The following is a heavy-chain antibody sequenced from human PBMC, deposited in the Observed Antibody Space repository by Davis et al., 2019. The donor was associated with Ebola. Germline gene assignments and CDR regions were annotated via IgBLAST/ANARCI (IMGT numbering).Heavy chain of an antibody. D-gene: IGHD3-22*01. Sequence: GESLKIPCAASGCSFSTYGMHWVRQAPRKGLEWVAFIRSEATSQDYGKSVQGRFFISRDDSKITLYLQMNSLRVDDTAVYFCARDGPNYDVDYWGQGTLVTGSA. J-gene: IGHJ4*02. CDR1: GCSFSTYG. V-gene: IGHV3-30*02. CDR3: ARDGPNYDVDY. CDR2: IRSEATSQ.